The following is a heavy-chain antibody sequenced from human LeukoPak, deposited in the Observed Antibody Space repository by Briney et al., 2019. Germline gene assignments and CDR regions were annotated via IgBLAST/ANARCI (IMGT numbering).Heavy chain of an antibody. CDR1: GFTFSSYA. CDR2: ISGSGDNT. Sequence: GGSLRLSCAASGFTFSSYAMSWVRQAPGKGLEWVSGISGSGDNTYYADSVKGRFTISRDNSKNTLYVQVNSLGTGDTAAYYCAKGSYYDSSGSFYFDYWGQGTLVTVSS. D-gene: IGHD3-22*01. J-gene: IGHJ4*02. V-gene: IGHV3-23*01. CDR3: AKGSYYDSSGSFYFDY.